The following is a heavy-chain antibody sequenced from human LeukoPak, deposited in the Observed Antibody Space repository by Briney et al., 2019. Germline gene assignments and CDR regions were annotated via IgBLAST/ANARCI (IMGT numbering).Heavy chain of an antibody. CDR1: GGSISSGGYY. CDR3: ARTPGITIFGVVYYYGMDV. V-gene: IGHV4-31*03. Sequence: SETLSLTCTVSGGSISSGGYYWSWLRQHPGTGLEWIGYIYYSGSTYYNPSLKSRVTISVDTSKNQFSLKLSSVTAADTAVYYCARTPGITIFGVVYYYGMDVWGQGTTVTVSS. CDR2: IYYSGST. J-gene: IGHJ6*02. D-gene: IGHD3-3*01.